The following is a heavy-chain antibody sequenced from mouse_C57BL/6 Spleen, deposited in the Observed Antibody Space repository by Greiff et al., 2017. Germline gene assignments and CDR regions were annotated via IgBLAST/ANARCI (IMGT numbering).Heavy chain of an antibody. CDR3: ARFPDYYGSSYDYFDY. Sequence: VQLQQSGAELARPGASVKMSCKASGYTFTSYTMHWVKQRPGQGLEWIGYINPSSGYTKYNQKFKDKATLTADKSSSTAYMQLSSLTSEDSAVYYCARFPDYYGSSYDYFDYWGQGTTLTVSS. CDR2: INPSSGYT. V-gene: IGHV1-4*01. J-gene: IGHJ2*01. CDR1: GYTFTSYT. D-gene: IGHD1-1*01.